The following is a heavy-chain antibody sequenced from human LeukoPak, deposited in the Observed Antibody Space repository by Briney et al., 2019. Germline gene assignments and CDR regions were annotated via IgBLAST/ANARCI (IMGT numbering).Heavy chain of an antibody. J-gene: IGHJ4*02. CDR1: GGSISSGSYY. CDR2: IYTSGST. Sequence: SQTLSLTCTVSGGSISSGSYYWSWIRQPAGKGLEWIGRIYTSGSTNYNPSLKSRVTISVDTSKNQFPLKLSSVTAADTAVYYCARDEMATIDYWGQGTLVTVSS. CDR3: ARDEMATIDY. V-gene: IGHV4-61*02. D-gene: IGHD5-24*01.